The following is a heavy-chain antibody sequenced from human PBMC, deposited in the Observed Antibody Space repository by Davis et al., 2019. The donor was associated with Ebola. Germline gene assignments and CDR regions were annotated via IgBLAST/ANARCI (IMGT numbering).Heavy chain of an antibody. CDR3: TTQGNIVATGHEY. Sequence: PGGSLRLSCAASGFTFSGSSMHWVRQASGTGLEWVGHIRSKANSYATAYGASVKGRFTISRDDSKNTAYLQMNSLKTEDTAVYYCTTQGNIVATGHEYWGQGTLVTVAS. D-gene: IGHD5-12*01. CDR2: IRSKANSYAT. CDR1: GFTFSGSS. V-gene: IGHV3-73*01. J-gene: IGHJ4*02.